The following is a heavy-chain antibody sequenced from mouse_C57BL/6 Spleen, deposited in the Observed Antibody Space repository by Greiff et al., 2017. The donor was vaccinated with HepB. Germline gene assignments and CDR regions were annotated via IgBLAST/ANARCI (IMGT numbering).Heavy chain of an antibody. J-gene: IGHJ2*01. CDR2: ISYDGSN. CDR1: GYSITSGYY. V-gene: IGHV3-6*01. Sequence: EVKLEESGPGLVKPSQSLSLTCSVTGYSITSGYYWNWIRQFPGNKLEWMGYISYDGSNNYNPSLKNRISITRDTSKNQFFLKLNSVTTEDTATYYCAREDIRDYFDYWGQGTTLTVSS. D-gene: IGHD3-1*01. CDR3: AREDIRDYFDY.